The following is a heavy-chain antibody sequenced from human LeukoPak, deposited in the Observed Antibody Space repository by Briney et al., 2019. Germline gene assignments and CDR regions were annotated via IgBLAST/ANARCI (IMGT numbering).Heavy chain of an antibody. CDR2: IDSSSAYI. CDR3: ARAYAGTLFY. V-gene: IGHV3-21*01. CDR1: GFTFSSYS. Sequence: PGGSQRLSCAASGFTFSSYSMNWVRQAPGKGLEWVSSIDSSSAYIFYADSVKGRFTISRDNAKNSLYLQMNSLRAEGTAVYYCARAYAGTLFYWGQGTLVTVSS. D-gene: IGHD4-23*01. J-gene: IGHJ4*02.